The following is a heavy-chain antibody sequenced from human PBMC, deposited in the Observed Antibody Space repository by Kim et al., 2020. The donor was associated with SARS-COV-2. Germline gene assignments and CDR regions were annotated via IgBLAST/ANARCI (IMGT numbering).Heavy chain of an antibody. CDR1: GDSVSSNSAA. CDR3: ARGLPVAGIQTYYFDY. V-gene: IGHV6-1*01. J-gene: IGHJ4*02. CDR2: TYYRSKWYN. D-gene: IGHD6-19*01. Sequence: SQTLSLTCAISGDSVSSNSAAWNWIRQSPSRGLEWLGRTYYRSKWYNDYAVSVKSRITINPDTSKNQFSLQLNSVTPEDTAVYYCARGLPVAGIQTYYFDYWGQGTLVTVSS.